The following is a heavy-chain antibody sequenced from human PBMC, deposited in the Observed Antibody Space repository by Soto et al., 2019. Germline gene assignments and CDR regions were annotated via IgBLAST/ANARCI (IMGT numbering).Heavy chain of an antibody. CDR1: GLSLTSGVVG. CDR3: AHRLPGPSGYDV. V-gene: IGHV2-5*01. Sequence: QITLKESGPTLVKPTQPLTLTCTFSGLSLTSGVVGGGWIRQPPGEALEWLALIYWNDEQYYNPTLRNRLTITRDTSKTQVVLTMTNMDPVDTATYYCAHRLPGPSGYDVWGQGNTVTVSS. D-gene: IGHD6-13*01. CDR2: IYWNDEQ. J-gene: IGHJ6*02.